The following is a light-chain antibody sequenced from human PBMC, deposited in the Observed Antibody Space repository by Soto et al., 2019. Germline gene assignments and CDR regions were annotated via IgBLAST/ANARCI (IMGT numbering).Light chain of an antibody. CDR2: GAS. V-gene: IGKV3-11*01. J-gene: IGKJ2*01. CDR3: QQRDKWPRT. CDR1: QSVGNY. Sequence: DIVLTQSPATLSLSPGERATLSCRASQSVGNYLAWFHHKPGQAPRLLIYGASNRATDIPVRFRGRGSGTDFTLTISSLESGHSAVYYCQQRDKWPRTFGQGTKLEIK.